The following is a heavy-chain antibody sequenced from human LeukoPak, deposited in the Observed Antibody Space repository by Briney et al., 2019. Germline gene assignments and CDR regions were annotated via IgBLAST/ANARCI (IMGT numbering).Heavy chain of an antibody. CDR3: AKSLNYIAARPGYFDY. CDR1: GFTFSSYA. V-gene: IGHV3-23*01. J-gene: IGHJ4*02. CDR2: ISGSGGST. D-gene: IGHD6-6*01. Sequence: PGGSLRLSCAASGFTFSSYAMSWVRQAPGKGLGWVSAISGSGGSTYYADSVKGRFTISRDNSKNTLYLQMNSLRAEDTAVYYCAKSLNYIAARPGYFDYWGQGTLVTVSS.